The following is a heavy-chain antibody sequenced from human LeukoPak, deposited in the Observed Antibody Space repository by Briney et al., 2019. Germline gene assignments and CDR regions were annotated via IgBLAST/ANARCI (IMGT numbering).Heavy chain of an antibody. CDR2: TSAYNGNT. J-gene: IGHJ4*02. V-gene: IGHV1-18*01. CDR1: GYTFTSYG. CDR3: RRRGLGETATFNQPDY. Sequence: GASVRVSCTASGYTFTSYGISWVRQAPGQGLEWVGWTSAYNGNTNYAQKLKGRVTLTADTSTSTAYMELKSLQSDDTAVYYCRRRGLGETATFNQPDYWGQGTLVTVSS. D-gene: IGHD3-10*01.